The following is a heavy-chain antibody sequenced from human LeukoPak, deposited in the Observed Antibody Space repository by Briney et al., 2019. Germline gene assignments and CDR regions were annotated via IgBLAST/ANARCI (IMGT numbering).Heavy chain of an antibody. J-gene: IGHJ3*02. CDR2: ISAYNGNT. Sequence: ASVKVSCKASGYTFTSYGISWVRQAPGQGLEWMGWISAYNGNTNYAQKLQGRVTMTTDTSTTTAYMELRSLRSDDTAVYYCARDPGTGPYFDDAFDIWGQGTMVTVSS. D-gene: IGHD3/OR15-3a*01. CDR1: GYTFTSYG. V-gene: IGHV1-18*01. CDR3: ARDPGTGPYFDDAFDI.